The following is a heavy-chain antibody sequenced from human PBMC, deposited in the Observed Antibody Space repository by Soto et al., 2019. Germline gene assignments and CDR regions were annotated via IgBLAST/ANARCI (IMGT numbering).Heavy chain of an antibody. CDR2: INYNSRAT. D-gene: IGHD3-10*01. CDR3: VKQRGSGKTYYYNMGV. Sequence: EVHLLESGGGLVQPGGSLRLSCETSGFSFNSYAMTWVRQAPGMGLEWVAVINYNSRATFHAQSVKGRFTISRDNSRNTVFLQMDSLRAEDTAVYYCVKQRGSGKTYYYNMGVWGRGTTVIVSS. V-gene: IGHV3-23*01. CDR1: GFSFNSYA. J-gene: IGHJ6*02.